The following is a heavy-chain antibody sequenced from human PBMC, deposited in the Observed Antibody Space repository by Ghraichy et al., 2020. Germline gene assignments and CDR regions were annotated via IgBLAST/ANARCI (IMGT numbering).Heavy chain of an antibody. D-gene: IGHD2-2*03. V-gene: IGHV5-51*01. CDR2: IWPDDSDT. Sequence: ESLNISCKASGLNFSNSWIAWVRQRPGKGLEWMGLIWPDDSDTRYSPSFQGRVSISADKTINTAYLQWNRLRSSDTAMYYCAKQMDEYIGWFDPWGQGTLVTVSS. CDR1: GLNFSNSW. CDR3: AKQMDEYIGWFDP. J-gene: IGHJ5*02.